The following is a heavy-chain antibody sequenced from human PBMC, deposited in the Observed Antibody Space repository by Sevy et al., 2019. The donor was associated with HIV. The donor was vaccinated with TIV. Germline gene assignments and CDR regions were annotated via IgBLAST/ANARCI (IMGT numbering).Heavy chain of an antibody. CDR3: ATAREYYEDNSGYFDY. CDR2: FDPEDGET. D-gene: IGHD3-22*01. V-gene: IGHV1-24*01. Sequence: ASVKVSCKVSGHTLTEISMHWVRQTPGRGLEWMGRFDPEDGETIYAQKFQGRITMTEETSTDTAYLELSSLRSEDTAVYYCATAREYYEDNSGYFDYWGPGTLVTVSS. J-gene: IGHJ4*02. CDR1: GHTLTEIS.